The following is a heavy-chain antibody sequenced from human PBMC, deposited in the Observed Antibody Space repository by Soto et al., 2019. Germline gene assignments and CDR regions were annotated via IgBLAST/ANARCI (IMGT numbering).Heavy chain of an antibody. CDR1: GGSFSGYY. Sequence: SETLSLTCAVYGGSFSGYYWTWIRQPPGTGLEWIGEINHSGSTNYNPSLKSRVTISVDTSKNQFSLKLTSVTAADTAVYYCVRDKITGFFDYWGQGTLVTVSS. CDR3: VRDKITGFFDY. D-gene: IGHD2-8*02. CDR2: INHSGST. J-gene: IGHJ4*02. V-gene: IGHV4-34*01.